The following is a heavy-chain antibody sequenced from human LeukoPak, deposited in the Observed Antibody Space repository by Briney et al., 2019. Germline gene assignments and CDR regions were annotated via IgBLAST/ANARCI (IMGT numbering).Heavy chain of an antibody. CDR3: ARDLRYFDWLPPYDAFDI. D-gene: IGHD3-9*01. CDR1: GYTFTGYY. Sequence: ASVTVSCKASGYTFTGYYMHWVRQAPGQGREWMGWINPNSGGTNYAQKFQGRVTMTRDTSISTAYMELSRLRSDDTAVYFCARDLRYFDWLPPYDAFDIWGQGTMVTVSS. J-gene: IGHJ3*02. CDR2: INPNSGGT. V-gene: IGHV1-2*02.